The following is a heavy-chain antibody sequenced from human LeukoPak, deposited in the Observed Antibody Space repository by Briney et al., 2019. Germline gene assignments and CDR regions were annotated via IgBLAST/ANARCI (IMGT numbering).Heavy chain of an antibody. J-gene: IGHJ3*02. V-gene: IGHV4-61*02. CDR3: ARGNRNAFDI. Sequence: PSQTLSLTCTVSGGSISSGSYYWSWIRQPAGKGLEWIGRFYTSGNTNYNPSLKSRVTISVDTSKNQFSLKLSSVTAADTAVYYRARGNRNAFDIWGQGTMVTVSS. CDR1: GGSISSGSYY. CDR2: FYTSGNT.